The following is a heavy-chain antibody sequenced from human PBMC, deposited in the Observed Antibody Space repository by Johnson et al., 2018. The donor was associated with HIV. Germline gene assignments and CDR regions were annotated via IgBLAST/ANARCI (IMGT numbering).Heavy chain of an antibody. Sequence: VQLVESGGGVVQPGRSLRLSCAASGFTFDDYAMHWVRQAPGKGLAWVSGISWNSGSIGSADSVKGRFTISRDNAKNSLYLQMNSLRAEDTALYYCARGPGYSSSWYVNTDAFDMWGQGTMVTVSS. CDR1: GFTFDDYA. CDR2: ISWNSGSI. D-gene: IGHD6-13*01. J-gene: IGHJ3*02. V-gene: IGHV3-9*01. CDR3: ARGPGYSSSWYVNTDAFDM.